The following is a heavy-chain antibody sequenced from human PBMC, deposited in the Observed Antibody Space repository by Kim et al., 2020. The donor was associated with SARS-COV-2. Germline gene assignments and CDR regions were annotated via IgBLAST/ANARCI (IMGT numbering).Heavy chain of an antibody. CDR3: VKGDRGDNHGVTKFDH. Sequence: GGSLRLSCAASGFKFDDYAMHWVRQVPGKGLQWVSGIGWNSDGRRYADSVKGRFTISRDNAKNSLYLEMSSLRIDDMALYYCVKGDRGDNHGVTKFDHWGQGTQVTVSS. CDR2: IGWNSDGR. D-gene: IGHD1-1*01. V-gene: IGHV3-9*03. CDR1: GFKFDDYA. J-gene: IGHJ4*02.